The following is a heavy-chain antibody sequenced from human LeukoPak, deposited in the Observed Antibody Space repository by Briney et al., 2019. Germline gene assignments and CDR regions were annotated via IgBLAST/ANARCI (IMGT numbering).Heavy chain of an antibody. CDR1: GFTFTTYS. Sequence: GGSLRLSCAASGFTFTTYSMNWVRQAPGKGLEWVSYISSSGSTIYYADSVKGRFTISRDNARNSLYLQMTTLRDDHTAVYYCARDYYGHYYFDYWGRGTLVPVSS. D-gene: IGHD4-17*01. CDR2: ISSSGSTI. J-gene: IGHJ4*02. CDR3: ARDYYGHYYFDY. V-gene: IGHV3-48*02.